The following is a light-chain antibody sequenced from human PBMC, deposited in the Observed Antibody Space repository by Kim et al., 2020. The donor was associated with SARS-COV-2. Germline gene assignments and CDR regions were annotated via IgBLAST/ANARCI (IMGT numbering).Light chain of an antibody. J-gene: IGLJ2*01. CDR3: QVWDSSSDHRVV. Sequence: SYELTQPPSVSVAPGKTARITCGGNSIGSKSVHWYQQKPGQAPVIVISYDSDRPSRIPERFSGSNSGNTATLTINRVETEDEADYYCQVWDSSSDHRVVFGGGTQLTVL. CDR2: YDS. CDR1: SIGSKS. V-gene: IGLV3-21*04.